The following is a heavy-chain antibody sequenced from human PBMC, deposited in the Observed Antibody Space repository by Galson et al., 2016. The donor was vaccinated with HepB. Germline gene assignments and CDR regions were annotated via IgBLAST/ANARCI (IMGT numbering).Heavy chain of an antibody. CDR2: IRDSGTT. D-gene: IGHD3-10*01. Sequence: ETLSLTCAVSGGPLSGYFWNWIRRPPGRGLEWIGEIRDSGTTYYNPSLKSRVAISMDMSKNQVSLHLTSVTAADTALYYCARGNLFELFHWGQGTLVTVSS. V-gene: IGHV4-34*01. J-gene: IGHJ4*02. CDR3: ARGNLFELFH. CDR1: GGPLSGYF.